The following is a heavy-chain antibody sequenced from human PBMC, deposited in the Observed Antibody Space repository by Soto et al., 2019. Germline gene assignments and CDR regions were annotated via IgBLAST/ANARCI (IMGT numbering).Heavy chain of an antibody. V-gene: IGHV4-38-2*02. CDR3: ARVPYHYARGTYRPRWFDP. J-gene: IGHJ5*02. Sequence: SETLSITSTFSGYSISRGYYWGWIRQPPVKGLQWIGTIYHDGTTYSNPSLNGRVTISVSTSQNRFSLTLRSVTAADTAVYYCARVPYHYARGTYRPRWFDPWGQGTLVTVS. CDR2: IYHDGTT. D-gene: IGHD3-16*02. CDR1: GYSISRGYY.